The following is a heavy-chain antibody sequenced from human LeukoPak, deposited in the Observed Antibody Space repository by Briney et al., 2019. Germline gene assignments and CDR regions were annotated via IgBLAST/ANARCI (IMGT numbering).Heavy chain of an antibody. CDR3: TTATSTTASWS. CDR1: GFTFSNIW. CDR2: IKRKAEGGTT. Sequence: PGGSLRLSCAASGFTFSNIWMTWVRQAPGKGLEWVGRIKRKAEGGTTDYAAPVRGRSTISRDDSKTPLYLQMNSLSAEDTAVYYCTTATSTTASWSWGQGTLVTVSS. D-gene: IGHD1-1*01. V-gene: IGHV3-15*01. J-gene: IGHJ5*02.